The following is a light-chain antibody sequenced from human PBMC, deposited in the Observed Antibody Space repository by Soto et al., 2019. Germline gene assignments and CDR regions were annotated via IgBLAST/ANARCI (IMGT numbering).Light chain of an antibody. CDR3: QQYSSSPPT. V-gene: IGKV3-20*01. J-gene: IGKJ4*01. CDR1: QSVSSKL. CDR2: GAS. Sequence: EIVLTQSPGTLSLSPGERANLSCRASQSVSSKLVAWYQHKPGQPPRLLIYGASSRATGIPDRFSGSGSGADFTLTISRLEPEDFAVYYCQQYSSSPPTFGGGTKVEIK.